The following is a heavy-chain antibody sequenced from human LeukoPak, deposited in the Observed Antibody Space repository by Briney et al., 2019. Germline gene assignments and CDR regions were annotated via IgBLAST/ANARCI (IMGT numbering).Heavy chain of an antibody. Sequence: PGGSLRLSCAASGFTFSSYAMNWVRQAPGKGLEWVSSINNVASHIYYAGSVRGRFTISRDNAKNSVYLQMNSLRAEDTAVYYCTRDATYYLRYGYFDYWGQGTLVTVSS. CDR1: GFTFSSYA. D-gene: IGHD2/OR15-2a*01. CDR2: INNVASHI. J-gene: IGHJ4*02. V-gene: IGHV3-21*01. CDR3: TRDATYYLRYGYFDY.